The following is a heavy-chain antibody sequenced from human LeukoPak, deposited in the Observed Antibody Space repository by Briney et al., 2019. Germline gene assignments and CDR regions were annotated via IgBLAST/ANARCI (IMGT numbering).Heavy chain of an antibody. CDR3: AKDRTYDYDSSDTDY. Sequence: PGGSLRLSCAASGFTFSSYAMSWVRQAPGKGLEWVSAISGSGGSTYYADSVKGRFTISRDNSKNTLYLQMNSLRAEDTAVYYCAKDRTYDYDSSDTDYWGQGTLVTVSS. J-gene: IGHJ4*02. CDR1: GFTFSSYA. CDR2: ISGSGGST. V-gene: IGHV3-23*01. D-gene: IGHD3-22*01.